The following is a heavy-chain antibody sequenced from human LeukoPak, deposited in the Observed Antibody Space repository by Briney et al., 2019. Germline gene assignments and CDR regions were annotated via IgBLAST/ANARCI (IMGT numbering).Heavy chain of an antibody. Sequence: GGSLRLSCAASGFSFTNYWMHWVRQAPGKGLEWVAIIWSDGSNEVYIESVKGRFTISRDNSKNTLYLHMNSLRGEDTAMYFCARGCGGGPGCYILDHWGQGTLVTVSS. CDR3: ARGCGGGPGCYILDH. V-gene: IGHV3-33*08. J-gene: IGHJ5*02. CDR2: IWSDGSNE. CDR1: GFSFTNYW. D-gene: IGHD2-15*01.